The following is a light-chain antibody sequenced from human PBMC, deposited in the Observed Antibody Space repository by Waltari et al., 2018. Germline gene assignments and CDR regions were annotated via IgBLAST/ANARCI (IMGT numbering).Light chain of an antibody. CDR1: QDISIS. V-gene: IGKV1-6*01. CDR3: VQDKTNPWT. Sequence: IQMTQSPSSLSASVGDRVTIARRASQDISISLAWYQQKPGKAPKLLIYKVSTLQSGVPARFSGSGSGTDFTLTISSLQAEDFATYYCVQDKTNPWTFGQGTKVEIK. CDR2: KVS. J-gene: IGKJ1*01.